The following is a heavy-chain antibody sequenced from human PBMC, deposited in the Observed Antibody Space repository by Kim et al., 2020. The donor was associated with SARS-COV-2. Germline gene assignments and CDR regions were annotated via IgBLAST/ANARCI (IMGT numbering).Heavy chain of an antibody. Sequence: SETLSLTCTASGGSVSSGSYFWSWIRQPPGKGLEWIGYIYYSGNTNYNPSLKSRVTMSVDTSKNQFSLKLRSVTAADTAVYYCASAPNYFWSGYPYYFDYWGQGTLVTVSS. V-gene: IGHV4-61*01. D-gene: IGHD3-3*01. CDR1: GGSVSSGSYF. J-gene: IGHJ4*02. CDR3: ASAPNYFWSGYPYYFDY. CDR2: IYYSGNT.